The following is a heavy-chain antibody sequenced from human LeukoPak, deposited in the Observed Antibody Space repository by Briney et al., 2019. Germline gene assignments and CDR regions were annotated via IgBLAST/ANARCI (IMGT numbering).Heavy chain of an antibody. CDR2: INHSGST. D-gene: IGHD6-19*01. Sequence: SETLSLTCAVYGGSFSGYYWSWIRQPPGKGLEWIGEINHSGSTNYNPSLKSRVTISVDTSKNQFSLKLSSVTAADTAVYYCARQDSSGWYEGALFDYWGQGTLVTVSS. CDR3: ARQDSSGWYEGALFDY. V-gene: IGHV4-34*01. J-gene: IGHJ4*02. CDR1: GGSFSGYY.